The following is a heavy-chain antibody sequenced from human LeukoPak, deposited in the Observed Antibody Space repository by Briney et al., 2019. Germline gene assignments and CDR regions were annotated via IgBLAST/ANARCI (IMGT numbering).Heavy chain of an antibody. D-gene: IGHD3-22*01. J-gene: IGHJ4*02. Sequence: ASVKVSCKASGYTFTSYGISWVRQAPGQGLEWMGWISAYNGNTNYAQKLQGRVTMTTDTSTSTAYMELRSLISDDTAVYYCARDLVLDYYDSSGYDGYFDYWGQGTLVTVSS. CDR3: ARDLVLDYYDSSGYDGYFDY. CDR2: ISAYNGNT. CDR1: GYTFTSYG. V-gene: IGHV1-18*01.